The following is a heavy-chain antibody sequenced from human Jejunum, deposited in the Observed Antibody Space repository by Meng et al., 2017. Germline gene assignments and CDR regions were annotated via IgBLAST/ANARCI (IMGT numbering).Heavy chain of an antibody. J-gene: IGHJ5*02. D-gene: IGHD4-17*01. V-gene: IGHV4-39*07. Sequence: SGSGLVKPSETLSLTCTVSGGSISSRSYYWGWIRQPPGKGLEWIGSIYYSGSTYYNPSLKSRVTISVDTSKNQFSLKLSSVTAADTAVYYCASYAATVTTLGVVWFDPWGQGTLVTVSS. CDR2: IYYSGST. CDR3: ASYAATVTTLGVVWFDP. CDR1: GGSISSRSYY.